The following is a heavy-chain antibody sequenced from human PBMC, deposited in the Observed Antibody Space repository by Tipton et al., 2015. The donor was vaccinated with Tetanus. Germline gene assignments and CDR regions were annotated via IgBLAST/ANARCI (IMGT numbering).Heavy chain of an antibody. Sequence: AVSGFNFGTFWMTWVRQAPGKGLEWVSVISHDGGHKEYGDSVKGRFTVSRDNSKNTVYLHMNSLRIADTAAYFCARDLRYSSSWHDSWGQGTLVTVSS. J-gene: IGHJ5*01. CDR3: ARDLRYSSSWHDS. CDR1: GFNFGTFW. V-gene: IGHV3-30*03. CDR2: ISHDGGHK. D-gene: IGHD2-15*01.